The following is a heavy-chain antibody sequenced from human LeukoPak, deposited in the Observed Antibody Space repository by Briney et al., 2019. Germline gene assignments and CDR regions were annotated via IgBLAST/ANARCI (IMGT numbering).Heavy chain of an antibody. CDR1: GGSMSSSNW. CDR3: ARGSNWNSDAFDI. D-gene: IGHD1-7*01. CDR2: IYHSGST. V-gene: IGHV4-4*02. Sequence: SETLSLTCDVSGGSMSSSNWWSWVRQPPGKGLEWIGEIYHSGSTNYNPSLKSRVTISVDKSKNQFSLKLSSVTAADTAVYYCARGSNWNSDAFDIWGQGTMVTVSS. J-gene: IGHJ3*02.